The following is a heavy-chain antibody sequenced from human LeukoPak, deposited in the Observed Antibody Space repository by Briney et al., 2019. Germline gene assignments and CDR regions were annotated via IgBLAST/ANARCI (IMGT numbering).Heavy chain of an antibody. J-gene: IGHJ4*02. Sequence: SETLSLTCTVSGGSISSYYWRWIRQPPGKGLEWIGYIYYNGNTNYNPSLKSRVTISIDTSKNQFSLKLSSVTAADTAVYYCARARYYYTYWGQGTLVTVSS. CDR3: ARARYYYTY. CDR2: IYYNGNT. CDR1: GGSISSYY. V-gene: IGHV4-59*01.